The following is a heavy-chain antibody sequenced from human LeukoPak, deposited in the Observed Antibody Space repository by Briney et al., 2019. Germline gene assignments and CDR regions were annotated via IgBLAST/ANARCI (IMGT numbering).Heavy chain of an antibody. Sequence: GRSLRLSCEASGYTFADYAMHWVRQAPGKGLEWVSAISWNSGSIGYADSVKGRFTISRDNGKNSLYLQMNILRTEDTALYYCAKGHTYGLGESYLDFWGQGTLVSVSS. CDR1: GYTFADYA. D-gene: IGHD5-18*01. V-gene: IGHV3-9*01. J-gene: IGHJ4*02. CDR3: AKGHTYGLGESYLDF. CDR2: ISWNSGSI.